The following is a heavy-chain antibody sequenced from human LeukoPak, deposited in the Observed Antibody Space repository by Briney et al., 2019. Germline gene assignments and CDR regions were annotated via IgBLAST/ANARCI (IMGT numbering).Heavy chain of an antibody. Sequence: EASVKVSCKASGYTFTGYYMHWVRQAPGQGLEWMGWINPNSGGTNYAQKFQGRVTMTRDTSISTAYMELSRLRSDDTAVYYCARTLAWGGTAYDYWGQGTLVTVSS. V-gene: IGHV1-2*02. D-gene: IGHD3-10*01. CDR2: INPNSGGT. CDR3: ARTLAWGGTAYDY. CDR1: GYTFTGYY. J-gene: IGHJ4*02.